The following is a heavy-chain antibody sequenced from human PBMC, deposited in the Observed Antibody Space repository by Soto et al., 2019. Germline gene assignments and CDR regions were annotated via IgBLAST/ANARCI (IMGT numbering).Heavy chain of an antibody. CDR2: ISYDGSNK. CDR1: GFTFSSYA. CDR3: ARDRTYYNFWSGNNWFDP. Sequence: PGGSLRLSCAASGFTFSSYAMHWVRQAPGKGLEWVAVISYDGSNKYYADSVKGRFTISRDNSKNTLYLQMNSLRAEDTAVYYCARDRTYYNFWSGNNWFDPWGQGTLVTVSS. J-gene: IGHJ5*02. D-gene: IGHD3-3*01. V-gene: IGHV3-30-3*01.